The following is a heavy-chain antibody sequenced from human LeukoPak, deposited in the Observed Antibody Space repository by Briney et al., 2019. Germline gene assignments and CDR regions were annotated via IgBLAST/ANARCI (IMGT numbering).Heavy chain of an antibody. D-gene: IGHD3-3*01. J-gene: IGHJ1*01. CDR2: FNPNSGGT. CDR1: GYTFTGYY. CDR3: AREAIDFWSGYYQPLKYFQH. V-gene: IGHV1-2*06. Sequence: GASVKVSCKASGYTFTGYYMHWVRQAPGQGLEWMGRFNPNSGGTNYAQKFQGRVTMTRDTSISTAYMELSRLRSDDTAVYYCAREAIDFWSGYYQPLKYFQHWGQGTLVTVSS.